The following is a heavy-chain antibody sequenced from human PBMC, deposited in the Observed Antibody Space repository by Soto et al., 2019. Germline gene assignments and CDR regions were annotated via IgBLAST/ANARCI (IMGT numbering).Heavy chain of an antibody. J-gene: IGHJ4*02. CDR3: AREHLAYCGDDCYWASDS. V-gene: IGHV1-18*01. CDR2: INTYHGNT. Sequence: GASVKVSCKASGYTFTSYGISWVRQAPGQGLEWMGWINTYHGNTNYAQKLQGRVTMTTDTSTSTAYMELRSLRSDDTAVYYCAREHLAYCGDDCYWASDSWGQGTLVTVSS. D-gene: IGHD2-21*02. CDR1: GYTFTSYG.